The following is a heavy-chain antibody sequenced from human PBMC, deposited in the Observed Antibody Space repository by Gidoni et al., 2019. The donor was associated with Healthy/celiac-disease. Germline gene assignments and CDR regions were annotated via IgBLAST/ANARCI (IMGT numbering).Heavy chain of an antibody. CDR2: IKSKTDGGTT. D-gene: IGHD3-3*01. CDR3: TAGQGITIFGVVIPHYYYYYGMDV. V-gene: IGHV3-15*07. Sequence: EVQLVESGGGFVKPGGSLILSCAASGFTFSNSWMNWVRQAHGKGLEWVGRIKSKTDGGTTDYAATVKGRLTISRDDSKNTLYLQMNSLKTEDTAVYYCTAGQGITIFGVVIPHYYYYYGMDVWGQGTTVTVSS. CDR1: GFTFSNSW. J-gene: IGHJ6*02.